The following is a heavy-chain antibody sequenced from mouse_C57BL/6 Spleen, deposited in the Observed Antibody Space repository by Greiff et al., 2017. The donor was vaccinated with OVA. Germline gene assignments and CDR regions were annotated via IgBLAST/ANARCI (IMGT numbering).Heavy chain of an antibody. CDR1: GFTFSSYA. Sequence: EVQRVESGGGLVKPGGSLKLSCAASGFTFSSYAMSWVRQTPEKRLEWVATISDGGSYTYYPDNVKGRFTISRDNAKNNLYLQMSHLKSEDTAMYYCARDSTFDVWGTGTTVTVSS. CDR3: ARDSTFDV. J-gene: IGHJ1*03. CDR2: ISDGGSYT. V-gene: IGHV5-4*01.